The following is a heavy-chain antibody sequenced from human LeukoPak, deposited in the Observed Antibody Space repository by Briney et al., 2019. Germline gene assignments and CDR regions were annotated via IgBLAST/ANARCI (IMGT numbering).Heavy chain of an antibody. CDR3: ARGHYYYYGMDV. V-gene: IGHV4-59*01. CDR1: GGSISSYY. CDR2: IYYSGST. J-gene: IGHJ6*02. Sequence: SETLSLTCTVSGGSISSYYWSWIRQPPGKGLEWIGYIYYSGSTNYNPSLKSRVTISVDTSKNQFSLKLGSVTAADTAVYYCARGHYYYYGMDVWGQGTTVTVSS.